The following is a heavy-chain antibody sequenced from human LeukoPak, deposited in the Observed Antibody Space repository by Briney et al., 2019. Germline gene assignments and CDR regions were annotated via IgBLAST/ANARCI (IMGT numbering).Heavy chain of an antibody. CDR3: ARGGALPTSILWGGGFDY. J-gene: IGHJ4*02. V-gene: IGHV3-48*02. CDR2: ISSSSSTI. D-gene: IGHD2-21*01. CDR1: GFTFSSYS. Sequence: GGSLRLSCAASGFTFSSYSMNWVRQASGKGLEWVSYISSSSSTIYYADSVKGRFTISRDNAKNSLYLQMNSLRDEDTAVYYCARGGALPTSILWGGGFDYWGQGTLVTVSS.